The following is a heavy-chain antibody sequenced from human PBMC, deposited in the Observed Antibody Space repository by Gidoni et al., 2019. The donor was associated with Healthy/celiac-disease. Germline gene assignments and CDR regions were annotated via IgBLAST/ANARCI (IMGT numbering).Heavy chain of an antibody. J-gene: IGHJ6*02. CDR3: ARVVPAAYGMDV. V-gene: IGHV3-21*01. CDR1: GFTFSSYS. D-gene: IGHD2-2*01. CDR2: IISSSSYI. Sequence: EVQLVESGGGLVKPGGSLRLSCAASGFTFSSYSMNWVRQAPGKGLEWISSIISSSSYIYYADSVKGRFTISRDNAKNSLYLQMNSLRAEDTAVYYCARVVPAAYGMDVWGQGTTVTVSS.